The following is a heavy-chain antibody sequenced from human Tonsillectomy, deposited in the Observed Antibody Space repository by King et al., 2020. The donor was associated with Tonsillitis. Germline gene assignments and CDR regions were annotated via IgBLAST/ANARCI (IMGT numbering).Heavy chain of an antibody. D-gene: IGHD2/OR15-2a*01. CDR2: ISSDGNTQ. V-gene: IGHV3-30*18. Sequence: VQLVESGGGVVQPGRSLRLSCAASGFTFSNFGMHWVRQAPARALEWVAVISSDGNTQFYADSVKGRFTISRDNSRNTLYLQMNSLRPEDAAVYFCANAQQYVAGRHWGQGPLVTVSS. J-gene: IGHJ4*02. CDR1: GFTFSNFG. CDR3: ANAQQYVAGRH.